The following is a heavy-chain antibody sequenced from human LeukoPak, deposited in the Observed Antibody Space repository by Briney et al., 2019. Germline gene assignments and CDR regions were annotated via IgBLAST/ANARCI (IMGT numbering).Heavy chain of an antibody. J-gene: IGHJ4*02. V-gene: IGHV4-39*01. CDR1: GGSISSSRDC. Sequence: SESLSLTCTVSGGSISSSRDCCGWIRHPRGKGLEWIGSIYYSGSTYYNPSLKSRVTISVDTSKNHFSLKLNSVTTADTAVYYCARLRFLEWLSPFDSWGQGTLVTVSS. CDR3: ARLRFLEWLSPFDS. CDR2: IYYSGST. D-gene: IGHD3-3*01.